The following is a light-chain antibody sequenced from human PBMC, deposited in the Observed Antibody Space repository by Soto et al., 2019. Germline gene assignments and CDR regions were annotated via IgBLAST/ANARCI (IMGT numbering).Light chain of an antibody. V-gene: IGKV3-20*01. J-gene: IGKJ1*01. CDR2: GAS. CDR3: QQYTDSRT. Sequence: EIVLTQSPGTLSLSPGERATLSCRASQSVSSSYLAWYQQKPGQAPRLLICGASSRATGIPDRFSGSGSGTDFTLTISRLEPEDFAAYYCQQYTDSRTFGQGTTVDIK. CDR1: QSVSSSY.